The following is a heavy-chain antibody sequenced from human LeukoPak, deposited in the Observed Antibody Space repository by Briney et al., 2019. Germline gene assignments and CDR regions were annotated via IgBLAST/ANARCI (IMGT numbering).Heavy chain of an antibody. CDR2: IRYDGSNK. D-gene: IGHD3-3*01. V-gene: IGHV3-30*02. Sequence: GGSLRLSCAASGFTFSSYGMHWVRQAPGKGLEWVAFIRYDGSNKYYADSAKGRFTISRDNSKNTLYLQMNSLRAEDTAVYYCAKDRAIYDFWSGYGYFQHWGQGTLVTVSS. J-gene: IGHJ1*01. CDR3: AKDRAIYDFWSGYGYFQH. CDR1: GFTFSSYG.